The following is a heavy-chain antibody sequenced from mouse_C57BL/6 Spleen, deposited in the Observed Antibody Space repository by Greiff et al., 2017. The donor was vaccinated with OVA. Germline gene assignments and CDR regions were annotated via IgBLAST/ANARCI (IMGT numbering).Heavy chain of an antibody. CDR3: AKRGTYYSNYEGYFDY. CDR1: GYTFTSYW. D-gene: IGHD2-5*01. V-gene: IGHV1-55*01. J-gene: IGHJ2*01. Sequence: QVQLKQPGAELVKPGASVKMSCKASGYTFTSYWITWVKQRPGPGLEWIGDIYPGSGSTNYNEKFKSKATLTVDTSSSTAYMQLSSLTSEDSAVYYCAKRGTYYSNYEGYFDYWGQGTTLTVSS. CDR2: IYPGSGST.